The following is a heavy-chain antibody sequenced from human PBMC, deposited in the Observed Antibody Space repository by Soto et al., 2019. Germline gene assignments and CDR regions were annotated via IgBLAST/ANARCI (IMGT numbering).Heavy chain of an antibody. CDR1: GGSISSYY. J-gene: IGHJ5*02. D-gene: IGHD2-15*01. Sequence: PSETLSLTCTVSGGSISSYYWSWIRQPPGKGLEWIGYIYDSGGTNYSPSLKSRVTISVDTSKNQLFLKLTSVTAADTAVYYCARVWDDVVAEGWFDPWGQGTLVTVSS. CDR3: ARVWDDVVAEGWFDP. V-gene: IGHV4-59*08. CDR2: IYDSGGT.